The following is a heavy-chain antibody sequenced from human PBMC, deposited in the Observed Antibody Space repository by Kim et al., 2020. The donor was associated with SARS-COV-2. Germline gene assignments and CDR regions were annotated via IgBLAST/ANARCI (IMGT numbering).Heavy chain of an antibody. V-gene: IGHV3-9*01. CDR2: ISWNSGTI. D-gene: IGHD3-10*01. CDR1: GFTFDDYA. CDR3: AKSNITMFQGVLYGIDV. J-gene: IGHJ6*04. Sequence: GGSLRLSCAASGFTFDDYAMHWVRQAPGKGLEWVSGISWNSGTIGYADSGKGRFTISRDNAKNSLYLQMNSLRTEDTALYYCAKSNITMFQGVLYGIDVWGKGSTVTVSS.